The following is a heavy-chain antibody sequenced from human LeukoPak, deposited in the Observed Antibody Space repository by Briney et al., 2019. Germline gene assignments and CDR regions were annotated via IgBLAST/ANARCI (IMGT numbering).Heavy chain of an antibody. J-gene: IGHJ4*02. Sequence: SVKVSCKASGYTFTSYYMHWVRQAPGQGLEWMGGIIPIFGTANYAQKFQGRVTITADESTSTAYMELSSLRSEDTAVYYCARLDIVATINPDRGDWGQGTLVTVSS. CDR2: IIPIFGTA. D-gene: IGHD5-12*01. CDR3: ARLDIVATINPDRGD. CDR1: GYTFTSYY. V-gene: IGHV1-69*13.